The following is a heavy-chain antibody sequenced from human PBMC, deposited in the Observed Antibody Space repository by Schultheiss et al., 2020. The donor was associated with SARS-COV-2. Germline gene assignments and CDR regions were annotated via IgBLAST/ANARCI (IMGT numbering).Heavy chain of an antibody. CDR2: INSDGTTT. CDR3: GRDFDISSDP. Sequence: GGSLRLSCEASGFTFSNHWMHWVRQAPGKGLVWVSRINSDGTTTNYADSVKGRFTISRDNAKNTLYLQMNSLRAEDTAVYYCGRDFDISSDPWGQGTSVTVSS. J-gene: IGHJ6*02. V-gene: IGHV3-74*01. D-gene: IGHD6-13*01. CDR1: GFTFSNHW.